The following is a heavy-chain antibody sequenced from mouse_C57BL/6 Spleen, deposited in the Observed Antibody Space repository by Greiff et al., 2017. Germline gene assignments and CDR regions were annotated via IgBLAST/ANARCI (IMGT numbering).Heavy chain of an antibody. D-gene: IGHD4-1*01. CDR1: GYTFTDYY. CDR2: INPYNGGT. J-gene: IGHJ2*01. CDR3: ARGGWDVDY. V-gene: IGHV1-19*01. Sequence: EVQLQQSGPVLVKPGASVKMSCKASGYTFTDYYMNWVKQSHGKSLEWIGVINPYNGGTSYNQKFKGKATLTVDKSSSTAYMELNSLTSEDSAVYYCARGGWDVDYWGQGTTLTVSS.